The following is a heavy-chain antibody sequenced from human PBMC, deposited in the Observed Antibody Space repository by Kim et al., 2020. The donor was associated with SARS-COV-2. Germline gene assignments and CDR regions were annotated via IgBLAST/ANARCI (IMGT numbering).Heavy chain of an antibody. D-gene: IGHD4-17*01. J-gene: IGHJ4*02. Sequence: SETLSLTCAVYGGSFSGYYWSWIRQPPGKGLEWIGEINHSGSTNYNPSLKSRVTISVDTSKNQFSLKLSSVTAADTAVYYCARKHLRRLVDYWGQGTLVTVSS. CDR1: GGSFSGYY. CDR3: ARKHLRRLVDY. V-gene: IGHV4-34*01. CDR2: INHSGST.